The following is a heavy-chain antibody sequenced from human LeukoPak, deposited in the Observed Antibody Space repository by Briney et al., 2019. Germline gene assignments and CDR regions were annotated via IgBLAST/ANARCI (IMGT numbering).Heavy chain of an antibody. V-gene: IGHV3-15*01. Sequence: SGGSLRLSCAASAFTFSKAWMSWVRQAPGKGLEWVGRIKSKTNGGTTDYAAPVKGRFTISRDDSKNTLFLQMNSLKTEDTAVYFCSTEGFSLYPDHWGQVTLVTVSS. CDR3: STEGFSLYPDH. CDR2: IKSKTNGGTT. J-gene: IGHJ4*02. CDR1: AFTFSKAW.